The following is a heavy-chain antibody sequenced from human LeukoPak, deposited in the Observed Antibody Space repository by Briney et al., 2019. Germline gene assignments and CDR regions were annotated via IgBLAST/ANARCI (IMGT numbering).Heavy chain of an antibody. CDR2: IATSSDYI. J-gene: IGHJ5*02. D-gene: IGHD3-10*01. CDR3: ARDFVGFGESADT. Sequence: GGSLRLSCAASGFTFSNYNMVWVRQAPGRGLEWVSSIATSSDYIYYASAVKGRFAISRDNAENSLYLQMSSLRADDTAVYYCARDFVGFGESADTWGQGTLVTVSS. V-gene: IGHV3-21*01. CDR1: GFTFSNYN.